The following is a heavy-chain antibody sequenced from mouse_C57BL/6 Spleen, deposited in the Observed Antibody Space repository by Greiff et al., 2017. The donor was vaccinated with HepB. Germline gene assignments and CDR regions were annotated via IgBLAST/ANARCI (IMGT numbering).Heavy chain of an antibody. CDR1: GYTFTDYE. D-gene: IGHD3-3*01. CDR3: TRGDPSWFAY. CDR2: IDPETGGT. Sequence: VQLVESGAELVRPGASVTLSCKASGYTFTDYEMHWVKQTPVHGLEWIGAIDPETGGTAYNQKFKGKAILTADTSSSTAYMELRSLTSEASAVYYCTRGDPSWFAYWGRGTLVTVSA. V-gene: IGHV1-15*01. J-gene: IGHJ3*01.